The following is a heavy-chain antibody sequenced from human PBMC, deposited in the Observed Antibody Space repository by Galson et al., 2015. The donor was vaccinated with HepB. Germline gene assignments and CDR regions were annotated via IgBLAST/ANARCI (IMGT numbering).Heavy chain of an antibody. CDR3: ARGASYNDSTGYPDEKSCGMDV. CDR1: GFSFSSFW. D-gene: IGHD5-24*01. Sequence: SLRLSCATSGFSFSSFWMNWVRQAPGKGLLWVSRISRGGNTRNYADSVEGRFTISRDNANNALYLEMNSLRAEDTAVYYCARGASYNDSTGYPDEKSCGMDVWGQGTALIVSS. J-gene: IGHJ6*02. V-gene: IGHV3-74*01. CDR2: ISRGGNTR.